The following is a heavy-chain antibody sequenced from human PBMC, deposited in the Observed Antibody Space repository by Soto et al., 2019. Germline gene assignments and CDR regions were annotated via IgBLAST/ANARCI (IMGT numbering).Heavy chain of an antibody. CDR2: SKNKANSYNT. CDR1: GFMFSDHY. Sequence: EVQLVESGGGLVQPGGSLRLSCAASGFMFSDHYMDWVRQAPGKGLEWVGRSKNKANSYNTEYAASVEGRFIVSRDDSSNSLYLQMDSLKSEDTAVYYCARGSIVRGVFIGSDYWGQGTLVTVSS. CDR3: ARGSIVRGVFIGSDY. V-gene: IGHV3-72*01. D-gene: IGHD3-10*01. J-gene: IGHJ4*02.